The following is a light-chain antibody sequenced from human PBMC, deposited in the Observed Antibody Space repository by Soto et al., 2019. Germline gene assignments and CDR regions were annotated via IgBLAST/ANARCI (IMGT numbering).Light chain of an antibody. CDR1: SSDVGTYDY. V-gene: IGLV2-8*01. CDR2: EVT. CDR3: SSYAGSHNYV. Sequence: QSALTQPPSASGSPGQSVTFSCTGTSSDVGTYDYVSWYQQHPGKAPRLMIYEVTKRSSGVPDRFSGSKSGNTASLTVSGLQPEDEAVYYCSSYAGSHNYVFGTGTKLTVL. J-gene: IGLJ1*01.